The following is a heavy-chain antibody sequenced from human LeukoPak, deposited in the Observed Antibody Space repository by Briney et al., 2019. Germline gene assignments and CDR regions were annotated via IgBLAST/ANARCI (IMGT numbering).Heavy chain of an antibody. D-gene: IGHD1-26*01. CDR1: GFTFSSYS. CDR3: ARRVGASDY. J-gene: IGHJ4*02. Sequence: GGSLRLSCAASGFTFSSYSMNWVRQAPGKGLEWVSYISSSSTIYYADSVKGRFTISRDNAKNSLYLQMNSLRDEDTAVYYCARRVGASDYWGQGTLVTVSS. V-gene: IGHV3-48*02. CDR2: ISSSSTI.